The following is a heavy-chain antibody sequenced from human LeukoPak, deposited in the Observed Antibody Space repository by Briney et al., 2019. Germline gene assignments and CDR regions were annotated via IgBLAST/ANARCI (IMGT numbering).Heavy chain of an antibody. Sequence: GGSLRLSCAASGFTFNSYWMHWVRQDPGKGLVWVSRINSDGSTTTYADSVKGRFTISRDNAKNTLYLQMNSLRAEDWAVYYCGGTYCSNGVCYRDDSFDIWGQGTPVTVSS. J-gene: IGHJ3*02. V-gene: IGHV3-74*01. CDR3: GGTYCSNGVCYRDDSFDI. CDR1: GFTFNSYW. D-gene: IGHD2-8*01. CDR2: INSDGSTT.